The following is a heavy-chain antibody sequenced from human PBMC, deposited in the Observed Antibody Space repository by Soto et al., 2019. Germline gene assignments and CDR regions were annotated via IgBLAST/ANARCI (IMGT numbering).Heavy chain of an antibody. CDR3: ARDLEGIVVVVAANYYYGMDV. CDR1: GFTFSSYS. D-gene: IGHD2-15*01. V-gene: IGHV3-21*01. CDR2: ISSSRSYI. Sequence: GGSLRLSCAASGFTFSSYSMNWVRQAPGKGLEWVSSISSSRSYIYYADSVKGRFTISRDNAKNSLYLQMNSLRAEETAVYYCARDLEGIVVVVAANYYYGMDVWGQGTTVTVSS. J-gene: IGHJ6*02.